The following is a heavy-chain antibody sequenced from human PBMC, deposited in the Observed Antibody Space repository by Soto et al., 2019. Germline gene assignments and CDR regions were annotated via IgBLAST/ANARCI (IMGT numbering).Heavy chain of an antibody. CDR1: GFTFSSYA. D-gene: IGHD3-9*01. J-gene: IGHJ4*02. Sequence: GGSLRLSCAASGFTFSSYAMHWVRQAPGKGLEWVAVISYDGSNKYYADSVKGRFTISRDNSKNTLYLQMNSLRAEDTAVYYCAREGYFDWLTPGYWGQGTLVTVSS. CDR3: AREGYFDWLTPGY. CDR2: ISYDGSNK. V-gene: IGHV3-30-3*01.